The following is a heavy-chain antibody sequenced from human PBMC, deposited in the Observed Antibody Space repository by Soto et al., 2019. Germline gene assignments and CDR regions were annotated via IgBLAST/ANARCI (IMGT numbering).Heavy chain of an antibody. CDR1: GFTVSSNY. D-gene: IGHD4-17*01. CDR2: ISGSGTT. CDR3: VGTYDDSRSLDF. Sequence: PGGSLRLSCAASGFTVSSNYMHWVRQAPGKGLEWVSVISGSGTTFYADSVKGRFTTSRDNSKNTVYLQMNSLKDEDTAVYYCVGTYDDSRSLDFWGQGALVTVSS. V-gene: IGHV3-53*01. J-gene: IGHJ4*02.